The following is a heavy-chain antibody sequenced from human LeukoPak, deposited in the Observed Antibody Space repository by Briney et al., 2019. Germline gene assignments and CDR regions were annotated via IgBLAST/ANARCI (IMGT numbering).Heavy chain of an antibody. J-gene: IGHJ3*02. D-gene: IGHD2-21*02. CDR3: ARNSQWRLGNDAVDM. V-gene: IGHV4-34*01. Sequence: PFETLPLTCAVYGGSFSGFYWSWIRQPPGKGLEWIGEINHSGSTNHDPSLKSRLTISVDTSKNQFSLKLSSVTAADTAVYYCARNSQWRLGNDAVDMWGQGTLVTVSS. CDR1: GGSFSGFY. CDR2: INHSGST.